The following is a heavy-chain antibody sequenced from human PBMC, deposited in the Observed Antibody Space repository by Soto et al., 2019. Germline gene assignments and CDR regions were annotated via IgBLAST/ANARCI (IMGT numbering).Heavy chain of an antibody. CDR2: ISGSGSTK. D-gene: IGHD2-8*02. J-gene: IGHJ5*02. CDR3: PRAGDIVLVTPSSAP. CDR1: GFTFSDYY. V-gene: IGHV3-11*01. Sequence: PGGSLRLSCAASGFTFSDYYMSWIRQAPGKGLEWVSYISGSGSTKQYADSVKGRFTISRDNAKNSLYLQMNSLRAEDTAVYYCPRAGDIVLVTPSSAPGGQGALVTVSS.